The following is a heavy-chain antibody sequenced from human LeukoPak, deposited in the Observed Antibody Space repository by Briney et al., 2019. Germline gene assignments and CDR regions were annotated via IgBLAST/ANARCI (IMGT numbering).Heavy chain of an antibody. J-gene: IGHJ4*02. CDR2: INPNSGDT. V-gene: IGHV1-2*06. CDR1: GYTFTGYH. D-gene: IGHD5-24*01. Sequence: ASVKVSCKASGYTFTGYHMHWVRQAPGQGLEWMGRINPNSGDTNYAQKFQGRVTMTRDTSTSTVYMELSSLRSEDTAVYYCATNRDGYDDGGYWGQGTLVTVSS. CDR3: ATNRDGYDDGGY.